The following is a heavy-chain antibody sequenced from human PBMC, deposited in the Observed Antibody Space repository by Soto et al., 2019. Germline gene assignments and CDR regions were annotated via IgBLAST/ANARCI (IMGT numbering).Heavy chain of an antibody. CDR3: ARDPNGIVGHPWYYGMDV. Sequence: EVQLVESGGGLVQPGGSLRLSCGGSEFKFSNYWMNWVRQAPGKGLEWVANIKEDGSEEYYVDSVKGRFTISRDNAKNSLYLQMSSLRAEDTAVYYCARDPNGIVGHPWYYGMDVWGQGTTVTVSS. V-gene: IGHV3-7*05. CDR2: IKEDGSEE. CDR1: EFKFSNYW. D-gene: IGHD1-26*01. J-gene: IGHJ6*02.